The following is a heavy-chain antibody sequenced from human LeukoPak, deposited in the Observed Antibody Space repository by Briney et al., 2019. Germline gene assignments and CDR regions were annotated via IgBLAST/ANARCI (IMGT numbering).Heavy chain of an antibody. CDR1: GFTFSSYA. J-gene: IGHJ6*02. D-gene: IGHD1-14*01. Sequence: PGGSLRLSCAASGFTFSSYAMSRVRQAPGKGLEWVSAISGSGGSTYYADSVKGRFTISRDNSKNTLYLQMNSLRAEDTAVYYCAKAGHYYYYGMDVWGQGTTVTVSS. CDR3: AKAGHYYYYGMDV. V-gene: IGHV3-23*01. CDR2: ISGSGGST.